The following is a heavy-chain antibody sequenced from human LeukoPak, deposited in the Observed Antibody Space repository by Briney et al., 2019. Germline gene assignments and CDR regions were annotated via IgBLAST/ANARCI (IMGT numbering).Heavy chain of an antibody. CDR2: IYSSGDA. D-gene: IGHD3-10*01. V-gene: IGHV3-53*01. J-gene: IGHJ4*02. CDR3: ASGYYFGSGSYGYLDY. Sequence: GGSLRPSCSASGFTFRTYSMHWVRQTPGKGLQWVALIYSSGDAYTADSVKGRFTISRDDSENTLYLQMDSLRAEDTAVYYCASGYYFGSGSYGYLDYWGQGTLVTVSS. CDR1: GFTFRTYS.